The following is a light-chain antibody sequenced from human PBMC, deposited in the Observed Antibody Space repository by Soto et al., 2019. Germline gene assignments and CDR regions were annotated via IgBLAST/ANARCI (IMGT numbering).Light chain of an antibody. J-gene: IGKJ2*01. CDR1: QSINTF. V-gene: IGKV1-39*01. CDR3: QQYTNWPPVT. CDR2: GAS. Sequence: DIQVTQSPSSLSASVGDRVTITCRASQSINTFLNWYQQRPGKAPNLLIYGASNLQSGVPSRFSGSGSGTDFTLTISSLQPEDFATYYCQQYTNWPPVTFGQGTKLEIK.